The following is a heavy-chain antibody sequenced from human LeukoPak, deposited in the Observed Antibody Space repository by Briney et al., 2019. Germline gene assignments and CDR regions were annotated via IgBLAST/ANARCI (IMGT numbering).Heavy chain of an antibody. CDR2: INGYGAT. Sequence: GGSLRLSCAASGFTFSNFAMMWVRQAPGTGLQWFATINGYGATFYSDSVRGRFTIFRDTSMNTLLLQMNSLGAEDTAVYYCAKGAAAGKVDWFDPGGQGTLVTVPS. V-gene: IGHV3-23*01. J-gene: IGHJ5*02. CDR1: GFTFSNFA. CDR3: AKGAAAGKVDWFDP. D-gene: IGHD6-13*01.